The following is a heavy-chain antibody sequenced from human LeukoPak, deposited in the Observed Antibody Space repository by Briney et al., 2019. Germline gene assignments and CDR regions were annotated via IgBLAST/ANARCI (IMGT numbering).Heavy chain of an antibody. D-gene: IGHD3-10*01. CDR1: GGSISSSSYY. Sequence: PSETLSLTCTVSGGSISSSSYYWGWIRQPPGKGLEWIGSIYYSGSTNYNPSLKSRVTISVDTSKNQFSLKLSSVTAADTAVYYCARQSPFSREFDYWGQGTLVTVSS. CDR3: ARQSPFSREFDY. CDR2: IYYSGST. V-gene: IGHV4-39*01. J-gene: IGHJ4*02.